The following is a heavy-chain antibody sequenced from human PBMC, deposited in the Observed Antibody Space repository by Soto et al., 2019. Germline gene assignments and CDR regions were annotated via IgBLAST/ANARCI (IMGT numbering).Heavy chain of an antibody. CDR2: IYYSGST. Sequence: QVQLQESGPGLVKPSETLSLTCTVSGGSISSYYWCWIRQPPGKGLVWIGYIYYSGSTNYNPSLKSRVTISVDTSKNHFSLKLSSVTAADTAVYYCARLNFEALDAFDIWGQGTMVTVSS. D-gene: IGHD3-9*01. J-gene: IGHJ3*02. CDR1: GGSISSYY. V-gene: IGHV4-59*08. CDR3: ARLNFEALDAFDI.